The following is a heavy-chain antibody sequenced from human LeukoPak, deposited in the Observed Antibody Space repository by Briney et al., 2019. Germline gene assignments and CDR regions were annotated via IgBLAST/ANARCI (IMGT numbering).Heavy chain of an antibody. CDR1: GFTVSSKY. Sequence: GGSLRLSCAASGFTVSSKYMSWVRQAPGKGLEWVSVIYSGGSTYYADSVKGRFTISRDNSKNTLYLQMNSLRAEDTAVYYCARDMGGNYGTFDYWGQGTLVTVSS. D-gene: IGHD1-26*01. CDR3: ARDMGGNYGTFDY. CDR2: IYSGGST. V-gene: IGHV3-53*05. J-gene: IGHJ4*02.